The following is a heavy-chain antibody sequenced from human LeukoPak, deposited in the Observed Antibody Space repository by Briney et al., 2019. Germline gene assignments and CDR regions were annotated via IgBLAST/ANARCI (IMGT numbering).Heavy chain of an antibody. CDR3: ARDPSTRGDAFDI. J-gene: IGHJ3*02. CDR1: GFTFSTYS. V-gene: IGHV3-48*01. Sequence: PGGSLRLSCAAPGFTFSTYSMNWVRQAPGKGLEWVSYISGSSGIIHYVDSVKGRFTISRDNAKNSLYLQMNSLRAEDTAVYYCARDPSTRGDAFDIWGQGTMVTVSS. CDR2: ISGSSGII.